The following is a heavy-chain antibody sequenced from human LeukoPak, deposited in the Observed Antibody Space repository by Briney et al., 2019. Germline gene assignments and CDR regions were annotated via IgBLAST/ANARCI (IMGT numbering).Heavy chain of an antibody. CDR2: IYPGDSDT. J-gene: IGHJ6*02. Sequence: GASLKISCKGSGYSFTSYWIGWVRQLPGKGLEWMGIIYPGDSDTRYSPSFQGQVTISADKSISTAYLQWSSLKASDTAMYYCARATVGKPTYYYYGMDVWGQGTTVTVSS. D-gene: IGHD4-23*01. V-gene: IGHV5-51*01. CDR1: GYSFTSYW. CDR3: ARATVGKPTYYYYGMDV.